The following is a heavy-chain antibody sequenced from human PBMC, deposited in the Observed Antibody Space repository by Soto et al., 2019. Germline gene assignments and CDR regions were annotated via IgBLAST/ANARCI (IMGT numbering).Heavy chain of an antibody. CDR3: ARDLFRYSSGLQDDY. CDR2: ISYDGSNK. Sequence: QVQLVESGGGVVQPGRSLRLSCAASGFTFSSYAMHWVRQAPGKGLEWVAVISYDGSNKYYADSVKGRFTISRDNSKNTLYLQMNSLRAEDTAVYYCARDLFRYSSGLQDDYWGQGTLVTVSS. CDR1: GFTFSSYA. D-gene: IGHD6-19*01. J-gene: IGHJ4*02. V-gene: IGHV3-30-3*01.